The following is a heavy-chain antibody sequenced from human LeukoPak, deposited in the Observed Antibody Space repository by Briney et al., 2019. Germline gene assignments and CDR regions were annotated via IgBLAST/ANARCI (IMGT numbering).Heavy chain of an antibody. CDR2: IYYSGST. Sequence: SETLSLTCTVSGGSISSHYWSWIRQPPGKGLEWIGYIYYSGSTNYNPSLRSRATMSVDTSKNQFSLKLSSVGAADTAVYYCARLRDWFDPWGQGTLVTVSS. D-gene: IGHD5-24*01. V-gene: IGHV4-59*11. J-gene: IGHJ5*02. CDR1: GGSISSHY. CDR3: ARLRDWFDP.